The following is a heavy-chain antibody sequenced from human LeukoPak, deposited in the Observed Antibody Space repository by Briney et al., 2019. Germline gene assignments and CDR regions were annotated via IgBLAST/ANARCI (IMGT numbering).Heavy chain of an antibody. V-gene: IGHV3-21*06. CDR3: ARDALRGYNYGWF. CDR2: ISSGNSHI. J-gene: IGHJ4*02. CDR1: GFSFSSYS. Sequence: GGSLRLSRAASGFSFSSYSMSWVRQAPGKGLEWVSSISSGNSHIYYADSVKGRFTISRDNGKNSLYLQMDSLRAEDTAVYYCARDALRGYNYGWFWGQGTLVSVSS. D-gene: IGHD5-18*01.